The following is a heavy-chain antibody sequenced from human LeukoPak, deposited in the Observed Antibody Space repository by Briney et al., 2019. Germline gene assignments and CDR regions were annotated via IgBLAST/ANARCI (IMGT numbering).Heavy chain of an antibody. CDR1: GFTFSSYW. Sequence: GGSLRLSCAASGFTFSSYWMSWVRRAPGKGLEWVANIKQDGSEKYYVDSVKGRFTISRDNAKNSLYLQMNSLRAEDTAVYYCARGVSPYYFDYWGQGTLVTVSS. CDR2: IKQDGSEK. J-gene: IGHJ4*02. V-gene: IGHV3-7*01. CDR3: ARGVSPYYFDY.